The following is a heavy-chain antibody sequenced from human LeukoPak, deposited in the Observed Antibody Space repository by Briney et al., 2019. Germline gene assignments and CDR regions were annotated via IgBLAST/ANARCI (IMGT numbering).Heavy chain of an antibody. CDR3: ARDRLWGTGSPSLAMGY. D-gene: IGHD3-16*01. CDR1: GYTFTSYG. V-gene: IGHV1-18*01. Sequence: ASVKVSCKXSGYTFTSYGISWVRQSPGQGLEWMGWISDYNGNTNYSQKLQGRVTMTTDTSASTAYMELRSLRSDDTAVYYCARDRLWGTGSPSLAMGYWGQGTLVTVSS. J-gene: IGHJ4*02. CDR2: ISDYNGNT.